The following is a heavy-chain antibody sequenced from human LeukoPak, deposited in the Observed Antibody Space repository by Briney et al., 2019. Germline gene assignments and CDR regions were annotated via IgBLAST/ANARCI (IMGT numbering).Heavy chain of an antibody. CDR2: INWNGGST. V-gene: IGHV3-20*01. CDR1: GFTFSSYG. J-gene: IGHJ3*02. Sequence: GGSLRLSCAASGFTFSSYGMHWVRQAPGKGLEWVSGINWNGGSTGYADSVKGRFTISRDNAKNSLYLQMNSLRAEDTALYHCAKTSGYSYGNGAFDIWGQGTMVTVSS. CDR3: AKTSGYSYGNGAFDI. D-gene: IGHD5-18*01.